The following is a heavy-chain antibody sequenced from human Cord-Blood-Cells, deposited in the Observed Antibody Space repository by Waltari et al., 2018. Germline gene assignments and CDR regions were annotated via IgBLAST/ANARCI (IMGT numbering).Heavy chain of an antibody. D-gene: IGHD6-13*01. CDR2: INPNSGGT. J-gene: IGHJ4*02. CDR3: ARVRNRYSSSWYDY. V-gene: IGHV1-2*02. CDR1: GYTFTGYY. Sequence: QVQLVQSGAEVKKPGASVQVSCKASGYTFTGYYMHWVRQAPGQGLAWMGWINPNSGGTNYAQKFQGRVTMTRDTSISTAYMELSRLRSDDTAVYYCARVRNRYSSSWYDYWGQGTLVTVSS.